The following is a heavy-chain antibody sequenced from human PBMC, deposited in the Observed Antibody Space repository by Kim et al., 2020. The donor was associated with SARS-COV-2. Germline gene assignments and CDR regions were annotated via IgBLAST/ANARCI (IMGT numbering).Heavy chain of an antibody. V-gene: IGHV3-33*06. J-gene: IGHJ4*02. Sequence: AEPENGRFTLPRENSENTLDLQMNSLSAEDTAVYYCAKDLYNWNYYFDYWGQGTLVTVSS. CDR3: AKDLYNWNYYFDY. D-gene: IGHD1-7*01.